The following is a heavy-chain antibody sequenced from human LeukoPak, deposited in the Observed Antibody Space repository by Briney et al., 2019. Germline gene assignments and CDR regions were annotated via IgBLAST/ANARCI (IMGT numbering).Heavy chain of an antibody. J-gene: IGHJ3*02. CDR3: ARPLGSWDAFDI. V-gene: IGHV3-53*01. CDR2: IYSGDST. Sequence: GGSLRLSCAASGFTFNDYAMSWVRQAPGKGLEWVSVIYSGDSTYYADSVKGRFTISRDNSKNTLYLQMNSLRAEDTAVYYCARPLGSWDAFDIWGQGTMVTVSS. CDR1: GFTFNDYA.